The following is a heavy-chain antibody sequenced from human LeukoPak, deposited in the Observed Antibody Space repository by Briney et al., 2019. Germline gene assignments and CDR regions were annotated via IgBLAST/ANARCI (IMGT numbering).Heavy chain of an antibody. J-gene: IGHJ4*02. Sequence: PGGSPRLSCAASGFTVSSNYMSWVRQAPGKGLEWVSVIYSGGSTYYADSVKGRFTISRDNSKNTLYLQMNSLRAEDTAVYYCARALAVAGLTFDYWGQGTLVTVSS. CDR2: IYSGGST. V-gene: IGHV3-53*01. D-gene: IGHD6-19*01. CDR3: ARALAVAGLTFDY. CDR1: GFTVSSNY.